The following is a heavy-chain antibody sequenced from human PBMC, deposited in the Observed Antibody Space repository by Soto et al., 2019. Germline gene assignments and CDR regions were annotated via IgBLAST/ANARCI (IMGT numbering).Heavy chain of an antibody. CDR2: IYSDGGT. CDR3: ARDSHYFYYYMDV. V-gene: IGHV3-53*04. J-gene: IGHJ6*03. Sequence: PGGSLRLSCAASGFTVSSNYMSWVRQAPGKGLEWVAVIYSDGGTYYADSVKGRFTISRRDSNNTLYLQMNSLRPEDTAVYYCARDSHYFYYYMDVWGKGTTVTVSS. CDR1: GFTVSSNY.